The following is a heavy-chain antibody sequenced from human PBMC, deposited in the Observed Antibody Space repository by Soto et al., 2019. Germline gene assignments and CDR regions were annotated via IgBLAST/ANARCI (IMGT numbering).Heavy chain of an antibody. V-gene: IGHV3-48*02. CDR2: ITSSGTTV. CDR3: ARGSSNWAYYFDF. J-gene: IGHJ4*02. Sequence: EVHLVESGGGLVQPGGFLRLSCAASGFTFSSYSLNWVRQAPGKGLEWVSHITSSGTTVYYADSVRGRFTISRDNAKNSLYLQMNSLRDDDTAVYYCARGSSNWAYYFDFWGQGTLVTVSS. D-gene: IGHD6-13*01. CDR1: GFTFSSYS.